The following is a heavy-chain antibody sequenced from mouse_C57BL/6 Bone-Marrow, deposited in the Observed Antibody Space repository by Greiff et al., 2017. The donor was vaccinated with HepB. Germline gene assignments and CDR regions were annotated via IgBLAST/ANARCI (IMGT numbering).Heavy chain of an antibody. CDR1: GYTFTDYY. J-gene: IGHJ3*01. Sequence: EVQLQQSGPELVKPGASVKISCKASGYTFTDYYMNWVKQSHGKSLEWIGDINPNNGGTSYNQKFKGKATLTVDTASSTAYMELRSLTSEDSAVYYCARRGLRRRTWFAYWGQGTLVTVSA. CDR2: INPNNGGT. CDR3: ARRGLRRRTWFAY. V-gene: IGHV1-26*01. D-gene: IGHD2-2*01.